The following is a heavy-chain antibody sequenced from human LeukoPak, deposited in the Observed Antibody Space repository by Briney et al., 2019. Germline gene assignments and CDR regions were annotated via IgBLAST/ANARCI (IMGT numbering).Heavy chain of an antibody. CDR3: ARGGSYYDFWNGYYDYYYYMDV. D-gene: IGHD3-3*01. CDR1: GGSISSYY. V-gene: IGHV4-59*01. Sequence: SETLSLTCSVSGGSISSYYWSWIRQPPGKGLEWIGYIYDSGSTSYNPSLQSRVTISIDTSKNQFSLRLTSVTAADTAVYYCARGGSYYDFWNGYYDYYYYMDVWGKGTTVTVSS. CDR2: IYDSGST. J-gene: IGHJ6*03.